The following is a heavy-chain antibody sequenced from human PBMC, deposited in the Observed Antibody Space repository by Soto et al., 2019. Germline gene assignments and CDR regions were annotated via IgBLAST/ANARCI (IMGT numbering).Heavy chain of an antibody. CDR2: IYYSGST. D-gene: IGHD3-16*01. CDR1: GGSISSGGYY. J-gene: IGHJ3*02. V-gene: IGHV4-31*03. CDR3: ARDRAGVGDNAFDI. Sequence: SETLSLTCTVSGGSISSGGYYWSWIRQHPGKGLEWIGYIYYSGSTYYNPSLKSRVTISVDTSKNQLSLKLSSVTAADTAVYYCARDRAGVGDNAFDIWGQGTMVTVSS.